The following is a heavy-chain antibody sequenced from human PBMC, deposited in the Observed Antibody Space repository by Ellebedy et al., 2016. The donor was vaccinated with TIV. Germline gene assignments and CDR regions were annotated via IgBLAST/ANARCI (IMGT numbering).Heavy chain of an antibody. J-gene: IGHJ4*02. Sequence: MPGGSLRLSCTVSGGSISSDYWSWVRQPQGKGLEWIGYISYTGGTNYNPSLKSRVTMSLDTSKNQLSLNLSSVTAADTALYYCARTMVRGVITHVFDYWGQGTLVTVSS. D-gene: IGHD3-10*01. CDR2: ISYTGGT. CDR1: GGSISSDY. V-gene: IGHV4-59*01. CDR3: ARTMVRGVITHVFDY.